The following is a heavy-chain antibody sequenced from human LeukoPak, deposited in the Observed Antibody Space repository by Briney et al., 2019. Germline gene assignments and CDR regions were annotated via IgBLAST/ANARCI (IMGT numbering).Heavy chain of an antibody. CDR1: GYAFTIYT. CDR3: ARGYCSSTSCQYYFDY. J-gene: IGHJ4*02. D-gene: IGHD2-2*01. Sequence: AASGKLSFTAAGYAFTIYTIHWVRHAPAPRLEWLGCITAGNGNRKYSQKFQGRVTITSDTAATTAYMELTSLTSEDTAVYFCARGYCSSTSCQYYFDYWGQGTLVTAS. V-gene: IGHV1-3*01. CDR2: ITAGNGNR.